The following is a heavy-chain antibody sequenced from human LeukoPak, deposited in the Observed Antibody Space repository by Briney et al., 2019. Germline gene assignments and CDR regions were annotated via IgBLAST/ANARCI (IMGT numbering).Heavy chain of an antibody. CDR1: GYTLTELS. CDR3: ATMIVVVRVFDY. Sequence: ASVKVSCKVSGYTLTELSMHLVRQPPGKGLEWMGGFDPEDGETIYAQKFQGRVTMTEDTSTGTAYMELSSLRSEDTAVYYCATMIVVVRVFDYWGQGTLVTVSS. D-gene: IGHD3-22*01. CDR2: FDPEDGET. V-gene: IGHV1-24*01. J-gene: IGHJ4*02.